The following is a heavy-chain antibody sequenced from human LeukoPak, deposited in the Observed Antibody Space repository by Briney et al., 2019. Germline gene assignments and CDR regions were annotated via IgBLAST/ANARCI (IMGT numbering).Heavy chain of an antibody. CDR1: GFTFSSYA. CDR3: AEQLQVYCSGGSCYFDY. J-gene: IGHJ4*02. CDR2: ISGSGGST. V-gene: IGHV3-23*01. D-gene: IGHD2-15*01. Sequence: GGSLTLSCAASGFTFSSYAMSWVRQAPGKGLEWVSAISGSGGSTYYADSVKGRFTISRDNSKNTLYLQMNSLRAEDTAVYYCAEQLQVYCSGGSCYFDYWGQGTLVTVSS.